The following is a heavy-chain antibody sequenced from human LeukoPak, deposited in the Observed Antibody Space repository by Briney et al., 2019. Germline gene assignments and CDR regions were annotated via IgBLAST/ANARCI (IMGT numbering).Heavy chain of an antibody. J-gene: IGHJ5*02. CDR3: ANPGGGSAWYANWFDP. CDR1: GFTFRNYA. V-gene: IGHV3-30*04. CDR2: ISYDGSNK. Sequence: GGSLRLSCAASGFTFRNYAIHWVRQAPGKGLEWVAVISYDGSNKYYADSVKGRFTISRDNSKNTVYLQMNSLRAEDTAVYYCANPGGGSAWYANWFDPWGQGTLVTVSS. D-gene: IGHD6-13*01.